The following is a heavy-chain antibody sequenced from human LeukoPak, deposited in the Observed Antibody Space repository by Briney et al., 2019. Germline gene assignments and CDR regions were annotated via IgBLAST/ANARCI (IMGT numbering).Heavy chain of an antibody. D-gene: IGHD3-22*01. Sequence: SETLSLTCIVSGGSISNYYRSWIRQPPGKGLEWIGYIFYSGSTDYNPSLKSRVTISIDTSKNQFSLKLSSVTAADTAVYYCARSSEGRYYYDSSGFSYYYYYMDVWGKGTTVTISS. CDR3: ARSSEGRYYYDSSGFSYYYYYMDV. CDR1: GGSISNYY. J-gene: IGHJ6*03. CDR2: IFYSGST. V-gene: IGHV4-59*01.